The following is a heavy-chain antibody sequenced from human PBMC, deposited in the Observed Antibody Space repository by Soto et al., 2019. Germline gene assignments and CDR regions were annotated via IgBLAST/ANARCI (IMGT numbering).Heavy chain of an antibody. CDR3: ARRTSSSKNFDY. V-gene: IGHV3-23*01. CDR2: IAENGVGT. D-gene: IGHD6-6*01. CDR1: GFTFSAYY. J-gene: IGHJ4*02. Sequence: PGGSLRLSCAASGFTFSAYYMNWVRQAPGKGLGWVSSIAENGVGTYYADSVKGRFTISRDNSKNTLYLQMNSLTAEDTAVYYCARRTSSSKNFDYWGQGALVTVSS.